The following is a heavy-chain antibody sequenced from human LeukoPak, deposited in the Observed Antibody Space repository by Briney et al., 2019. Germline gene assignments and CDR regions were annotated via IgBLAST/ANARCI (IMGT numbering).Heavy chain of an antibody. CDR3: AMQYNCGGDCFPYYCDY. CDR1: GYTFTAYY. CDR2: ISPSRGDT. Sequence: ASVKVSCKASGYTFTAYYIHWVRQAPGQGLEWMGRISPSRGDTNYAQQFQGRVTMTRDTSITTAYMELSRLSSDDTAVYFCAMQYNCGGDCFPYYCDYWGQGALVTVSS. V-gene: IGHV1-2*06. D-gene: IGHD2-21*02. J-gene: IGHJ4*02.